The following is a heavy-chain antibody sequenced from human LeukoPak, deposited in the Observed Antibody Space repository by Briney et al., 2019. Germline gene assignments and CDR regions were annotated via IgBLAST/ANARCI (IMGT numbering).Heavy chain of an antibody. V-gene: IGHV5-51*01. CDR2: IYPGDSDT. J-gene: IGHJ6*02. CDR1: GYSFTSYW. Sequence: GQSLKFPCKGFGYSFTSYWIGWVRQMPGKGLEWMGIIYPGDSDTRYSPSFQGQVTISADKSISTAYLQWSSLKGSDTAMYYCARRSDGMDVWGQGTTVTVSS. CDR3: ARRSDGMDV.